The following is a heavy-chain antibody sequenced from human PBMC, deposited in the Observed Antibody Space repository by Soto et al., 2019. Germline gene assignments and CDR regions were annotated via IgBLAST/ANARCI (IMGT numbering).Heavy chain of an antibody. V-gene: IGHV1-18*01. D-gene: IGHD3-22*01. CDR3: ARGPTDYYDKSGDDSLDY. J-gene: IGHJ4*02. Sequence: QVQLVQSGAEVKEPEASVKVSCKASGYTFITYGMSWVRQAPGQGLDWMGWISTYNGDTKYADRLQGRVTMTTDTTTGTAYMELRSLRSDDTAVYYCARGPTDYYDKSGDDSLDYWGQGTLVTVSS. CDR2: ISTYNGDT. CDR1: GYTFITYG.